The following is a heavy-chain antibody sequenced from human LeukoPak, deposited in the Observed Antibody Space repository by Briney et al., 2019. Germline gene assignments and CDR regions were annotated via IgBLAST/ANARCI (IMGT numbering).Heavy chain of an antibody. CDR3: AGSRLVKRYFDL. V-gene: IGHV3-48*03. J-gene: IGHJ2*01. CDR1: GFTFSSYE. Sequence: GGSLRLSCAASGFTFSSYEMNWVRQAPGKGLEWVSYISSSGSTIYYADSVKGRFTISRDNAKNSLYLQMNSLRAEDTAVYYCAGSRLVKRYFDLWGRGTLVTVSS. D-gene: IGHD6-6*01. CDR2: ISSSGSTI.